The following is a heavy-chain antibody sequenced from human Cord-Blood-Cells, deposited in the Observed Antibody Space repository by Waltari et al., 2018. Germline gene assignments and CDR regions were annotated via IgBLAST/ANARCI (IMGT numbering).Heavy chain of an antibody. CDR3: ARGGRGLAAAGDYYYYMDV. CDR1: GGSFSGYY. CDR2: INHSEST. D-gene: IGHD6-13*01. V-gene: IGHV4-34*01. Sequence: QVQLQQWGAGLLKPSETLSLTCAVYGGSFSGYYWSWIRQPPGKGLEWIGEINHSESTNYNPSLKSRVTISVDTSKNQFSLKLSSVTAADTAVYYCARGGRGLAAAGDYYYYMDVWGKGTTVTVSS. J-gene: IGHJ6*03.